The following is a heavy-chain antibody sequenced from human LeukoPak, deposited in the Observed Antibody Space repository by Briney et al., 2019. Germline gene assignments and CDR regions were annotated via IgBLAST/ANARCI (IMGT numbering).Heavy chain of an antibody. D-gene: IGHD2-2*01. J-gene: IGHJ4*02. CDR3: TRGGGIVVVPAAWGFAY. CDR2: IRSKAYGGTT. V-gene: IGHV3-49*03. Sequence: GGSLRLSRTASGFTFGDYAMSWFRQAPGKGLEWVGFIRSKAYGGTTEYAASVKGRFTISRDDSKSIAYLQMNSLKTEDTAVYYCTRGGGIVVVPAAWGFAYWAQGTLVTVSP. CDR1: GFTFGDYA.